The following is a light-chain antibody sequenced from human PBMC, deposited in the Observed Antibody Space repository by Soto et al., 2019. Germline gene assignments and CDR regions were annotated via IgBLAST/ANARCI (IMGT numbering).Light chain of an antibody. CDR1: STDVGNSKF. CDR3: CSHAGTYTLV. V-gene: IGLV2-23*01. J-gene: IGLJ3*02. Sequence: QSVLTQPASVSGSPGQSLTISCTGSSTDVGNSKFVSWYQLHPGQAPKLMIYEGTKRLSGTSNRFSGSYSGNTASLTISGLQTEDEADYYCCSHAGTYTLVFGGGTQLTVL. CDR2: EGT.